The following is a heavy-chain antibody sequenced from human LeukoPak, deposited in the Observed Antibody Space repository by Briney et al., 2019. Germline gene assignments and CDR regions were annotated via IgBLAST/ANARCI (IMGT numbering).Heavy chain of an antibody. J-gene: IGHJ5*01. CDR1: GYTFNSYG. CDR2: ISAYNGNT. CDR3: ARDRYYGSGSYGHWFDS. V-gene: IGHV1-18*01. D-gene: IGHD3-10*01. Sequence: ASVKVSCKASGYTFNSYGITWVRQAPGQGLKWMGWISAYNGNTKYAQKLQGRVTMTTDTSTSSAYMELRSLRSDDTAVYYCARDRYYGSGSYGHWFDSWGQGTLVTVSS.